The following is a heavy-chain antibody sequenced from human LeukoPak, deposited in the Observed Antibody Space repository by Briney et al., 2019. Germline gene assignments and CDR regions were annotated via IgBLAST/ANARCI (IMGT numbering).Heavy chain of an antibody. V-gene: IGHV4-38-2*02. CDR3: ARDGGYCSGGSCYQFDN. D-gene: IGHD2-15*01. CDR1: GYSISSGYY. CDR2: IYHSGST. J-gene: IGHJ4*02. Sequence: SETLSLTCAVSGYSISSGYYWGWIRQPPGKGLEWIGSIYHSGSTYYNPSLKSRVTISVDTSKNQFSLKLSSVTAADTAVYYCARDGGYCSGGSCYQFDNWGQGTLVTVSS.